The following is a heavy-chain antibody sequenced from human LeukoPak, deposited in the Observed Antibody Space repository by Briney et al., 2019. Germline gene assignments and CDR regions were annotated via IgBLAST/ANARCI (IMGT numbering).Heavy chain of an antibody. J-gene: IGHJ4*02. CDR3: ARPTRYGDTYYFDY. CDR1: GGSFSGYY. D-gene: IGHD4-17*01. V-gene: IGHV4-34*01. Sequence: PSETLSLTCAVYGGSFSGYYWSWIRQPPGKGLEWIGSIYYSGSTYYNPSLKSRVTISVDTSKNQFSLKLSSVTAADTAVYYCARPTRYGDTYYFDYWGQGTLVTVSS. CDR2: IYYSGST.